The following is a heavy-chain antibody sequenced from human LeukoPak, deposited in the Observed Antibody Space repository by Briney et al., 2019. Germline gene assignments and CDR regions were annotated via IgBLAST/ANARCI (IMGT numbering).Heavy chain of an antibody. CDR3: ARRIMYHDFWSGSYFDY. D-gene: IGHD3-3*01. CDR1: GYTFTSYG. J-gene: IGHJ4*02. CDR2: IRGYNGKT. V-gene: IGHV1-18*01. Sequence: GASVKVSCKASGYTFTSYGISWVRQAPGEGGEWMGWIRGYNGKTKYAQKFQGRDNITTDTETRKDYIEVRKLRYDDTDVYYCARRIMYHDFWSGSYFDYWGQGTLVTVSS.